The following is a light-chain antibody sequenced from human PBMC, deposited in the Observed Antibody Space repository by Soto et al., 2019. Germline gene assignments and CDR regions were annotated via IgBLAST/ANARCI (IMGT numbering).Light chain of an antibody. CDR3: QQHISWPLT. CDR1: QSVTNS. Sequence: EIVFTQSPVTLSLSPGERATLSCRASQSVTNSLAWYQQKPGQAPRLLVYDASNRATGIPTRFSGSGSGTDFTLTISNLEPEDFAVYYCQQHISWPLTFGGGTKVDIK. CDR2: DAS. V-gene: IGKV3-11*01. J-gene: IGKJ4*01.